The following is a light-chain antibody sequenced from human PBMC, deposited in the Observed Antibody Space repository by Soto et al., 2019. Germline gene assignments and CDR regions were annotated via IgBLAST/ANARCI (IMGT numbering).Light chain of an antibody. J-gene: IGKJ5*01. CDR2: GAS. V-gene: IGKV3-15*01. CDR1: RTVGNF. CDR3: QQYNNWPPIT. Sequence: EIVLTQSPATLSVSPGERATLSCRASRTVGNFLAWYQQKPGQAPRLLIYGASTRATGIPARFSGSGSGTEFTLTISSLQSEDFAVYYCQQYNNWPPITFGQGTRLEIK.